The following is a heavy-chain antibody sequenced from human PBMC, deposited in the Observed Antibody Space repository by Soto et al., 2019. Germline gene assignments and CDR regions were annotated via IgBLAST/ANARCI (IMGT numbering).Heavy chain of an antibody. Sequence: EVQLVQSGGGSVQPGGSLRLSCAASGFTFTNYWMHWVRQVPGKGLVWVSRIDGVGAGTSYSDSVRGRSTISRDNAENMLYLQMNSLRAEDTAVYYFTTVFEYWGQGTLVTVSS. CDR2: IDGVGAGT. CDR3: TTVFEY. J-gene: IGHJ4*02. V-gene: IGHV3-74*01. CDR1: GFTFTNYW.